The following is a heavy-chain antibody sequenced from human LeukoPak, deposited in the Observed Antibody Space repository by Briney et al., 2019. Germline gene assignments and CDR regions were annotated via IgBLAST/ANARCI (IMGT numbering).Heavy chain of an antibody. Sequence: GGSLRLSCAASGFTFSSYNMNWVRQAPGKGLEWVSSITSSSSYIYYADSVKGRFTISRDNAKSSLYLQMDSLRVEDTAEYYCARDPYSGNYGAYYYYMDVWGKGTTVTVSS. CDR1: GFTFSSYN. J-gene: IGHJ6*03. CDR2: ITSSSSYI. D-gene: IGHD1-26*01. CDR3: ARDPYSGNYGAYYYYMDV. V-gene: IGHV3-21*06.